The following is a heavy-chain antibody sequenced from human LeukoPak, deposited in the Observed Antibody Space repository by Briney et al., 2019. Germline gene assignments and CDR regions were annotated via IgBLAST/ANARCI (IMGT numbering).Heavy chain of an antibody. CDR3: ARSPGFPFGQMDV. D-gene: IGHD1-14*01. V-gene: IGHV3-30-3*01. Sequence: PGGSLRLSCAASGFTLRDYPMYWVRQAPGKGLEWVAVISYDASNDFYGDSVRGRFTISRDNARNTVYLQMDSLKTDDTAVYYCARSPGFPFGQMDVWGKGTMVIVSS. CDR1: GFTLRDYP. CDR2: ISYDASND. J-gene: IGHJ6*04.